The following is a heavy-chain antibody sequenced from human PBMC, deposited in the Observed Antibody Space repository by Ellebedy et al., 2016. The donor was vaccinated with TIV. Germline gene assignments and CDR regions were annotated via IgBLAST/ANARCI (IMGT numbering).Heavy chain of an antibody. V-gene: IGHV3-49*03. CDR2: IRSKTYGGTT. J-gene: IGHJ4*02. CDR3: TRDWGTRDSQYYYDTSASYF. CDR1: GFTFGDFA. D-gene: IGHD3-22*01. Sequence: PGGSLRLSCTASGFTFGDFALNWFRQAPGKGLEWVGFIRSKTYGGTTQYAASVKGRFIISRDDSKSIVYLQMNSLRTEDTAMYYCTRDWGTRDSQYYYDTSASYFWGQGALVTVSS.